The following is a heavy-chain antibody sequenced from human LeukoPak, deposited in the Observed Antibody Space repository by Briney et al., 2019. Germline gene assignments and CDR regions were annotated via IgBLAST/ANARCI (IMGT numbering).Heavy chain of an antibody. D-gene: IGHD2-21*02. CDR1: GFTFSNYS. Sequence: GGSLRLSCAASGFTFSNYSMNWVRQAPGKGLEWVSSISSSSYICYADSVKGRFTISRDNAKNSLYLQMNSLRAEDTAVYYCARSGKYCGGDCYPAEYFQHWGQGTLVTVSS. V-gene: IGHV3-21*01. J-gene: IGHJ1*01. CDR3: ARSGKYCGGDCYPAEYFQH. CDR2: ISSSSYI.